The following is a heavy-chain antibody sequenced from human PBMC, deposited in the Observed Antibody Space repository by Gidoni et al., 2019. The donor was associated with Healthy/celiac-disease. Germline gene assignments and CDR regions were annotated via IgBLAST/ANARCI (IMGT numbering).Heavy chain of an antibody. CDR2: ISYDGSNK. CDR3: AKLKSIADDDAFDI. Sequence: QVQLVESGGGVVQPGGSLRLSCPASVFTFSSYGMHWVRQAPGKGLEWVAVISYDGSNKYDADSVKGRFTISRDNSKNKLYLQMNSLRAEDTAVYYCAKLKSIADDDAFDIWGQGTMVTVSS. CDR1: VFTFSSYG. V-gene: IGHV3-30*18. J-gene: IGHJ3*02. D-gene: IGHD6-6*01.